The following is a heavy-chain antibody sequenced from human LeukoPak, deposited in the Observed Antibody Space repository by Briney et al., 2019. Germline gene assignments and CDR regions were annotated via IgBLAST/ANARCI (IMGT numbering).Heavy chain of an antibody. V-gene: IGHV1-46*01. CDR3: ARGGSGWYVDY. J-gene: IGHJ4*02. Sequence: ASVKVSCKASGYTFISHYMHWVRQAPGQGLEWMGIINPSAGSTSYAQKFLGRVTMTRDTSTSTVYMELSSLRFEDTAVYYCARGGSGWYVDYWGQGTLVTVSS. CDR2: INPSAGST. D-gene: IGHD6-19*01. CDR1: GYTFISHY.